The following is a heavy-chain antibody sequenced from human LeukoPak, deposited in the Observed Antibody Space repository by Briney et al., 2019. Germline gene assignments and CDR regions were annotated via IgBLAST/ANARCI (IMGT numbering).Heavy chain of an antibody. V-gene: IGHV1-18*04. J-gene: IGHJ4*02. CDR3: ARTFLVVEVVPAVPNDY. Sequence: GASVKVSCKASGYTFTSYGISWVRHAPGQGLEWMGWISAYNGNTNYAQKLRGRVTMTTDTSTSTAYMELRSLRSDDTAVYYRARTFLVVEVVPAVPNDYWGQGTLVTVSS. CDR2: ISAYNGNT. D-gene: IGHD2-2*01. CDR1: GYTFTSYG.